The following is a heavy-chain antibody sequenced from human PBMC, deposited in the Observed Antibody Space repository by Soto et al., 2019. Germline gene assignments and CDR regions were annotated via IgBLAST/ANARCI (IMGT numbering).Heavy chain of an antibody. Sequence: LRLSCAASGFTFSNAWMSWVRQAPGKGLEWVGRIKSKTDGGTTDYAAPVKGRFTISRDDSKNTLYLQMNSLKTEDTAVYYCTTEVTATLMFDYWGQGTLVTVSS. CDR3: TTEVTATLMFDY. CDR1: GFTFSNAW. J-gene: IGHJ4*02. CDR2: IKSKTDGGTT. D-gene: IGHD2-21*02. V-gene: IGHV3-15*01.